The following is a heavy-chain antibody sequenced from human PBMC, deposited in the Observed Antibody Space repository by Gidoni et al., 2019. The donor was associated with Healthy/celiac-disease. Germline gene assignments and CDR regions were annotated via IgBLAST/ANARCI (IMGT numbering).Heavy chain of an antibody. CDR2: INHSGSN. D-gene: IGHD6-6*01. Sequence: QLQLQLWGAGLLKPSETLSLTCAVYGGSFSGYYWSWIRQPTGKGLEWIGEINHSGSNNYKPSLNSRVTISVDTSKNQFSLKLSSVTAADTAVYYCARGTYSSSSNVNYYMDVWGKGTTVTVSS. CDR1: GGSFSGYY. J-gene: IGHJ6*03. V-gene: IGHV4-34*01. CDR3: ARGTYSSSSNVNYYMDV.